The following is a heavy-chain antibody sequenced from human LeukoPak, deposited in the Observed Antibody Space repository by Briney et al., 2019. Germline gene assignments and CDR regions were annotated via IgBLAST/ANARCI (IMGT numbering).Heavy chain of an antibody. CDR1: GGSISSYY. V-gene: IGHV4-59*08. CDR2: IYYSGST. CDR3: ARHPLAITCGGVIAGAFDI. J-gene: IGHJ3*02. Sequence: PSETLSLTCTVSGGSISSYYWSWIRQPPVKGLEWIGDIYYSGSTNYNPSLKSRVTISVDTSKNQFSLKLSSVTAADTAVYYCARHPLAITCGGVIAGAFDIWGQGTMVTVSS. D-gene: IGHD3-16*02.